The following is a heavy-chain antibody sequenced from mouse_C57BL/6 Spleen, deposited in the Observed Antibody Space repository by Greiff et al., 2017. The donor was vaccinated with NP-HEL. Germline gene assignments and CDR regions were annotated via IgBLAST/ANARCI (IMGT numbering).Heavy chain of an antibody. J-gene: IGHJ4*01. CDR3: ARDSYDYSYAMDY. CDR2: INYDGSST. V-gene: IGHV5-16*01. Sequence: EVKLMESEGGLVQPGSSMKLSCTASGFTFSDYYMAWVRQVPEKGLEWVANINYDGSSTYYLDSLKSRFIISRDNAKNILYLQMSSLKSEDTATYYCARDSYDYSYAMDYWGQGTSVTVSS. D-gene: IGHD2-4*01. CDR1: GFTFSDYY.